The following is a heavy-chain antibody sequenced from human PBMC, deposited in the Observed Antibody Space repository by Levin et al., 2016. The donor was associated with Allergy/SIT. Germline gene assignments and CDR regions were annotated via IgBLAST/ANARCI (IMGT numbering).Heavy chain of an antibody. CDR1: GGTFSSYA. V-gene: IGHV1-69*13. D-gene: IGHD6-13*01. CDR3: ASFRGTTGTSIAAAAYYFDY. Sequence: SVKVSCKASGGTFSSYAISWVRQAPGQGLEWMGGIIPIFGTANYAQKFQGRVTITADESTSTAYMELSSLRSEDTAVYYCASFRGTTGTSIAAAAYYFDYWGQGTLVTVSS. J-gene: IGHJ4*02. CDR2: IIPIFGTA.